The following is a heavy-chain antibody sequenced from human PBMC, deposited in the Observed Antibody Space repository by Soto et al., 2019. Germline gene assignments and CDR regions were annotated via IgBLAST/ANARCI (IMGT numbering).Heavy chain of an antibody. J-gene: IGHJ4*02. CDR2: IWYDGSNK. V-gene: IGHV3-33*01. CDR3: ARDYDRSGYPRYYFDY. D-gene: IGHD3-22*01. CDR1: GFTFSSYG. Sequence: QVQLVESGGGVVERGRSLRLSCAASGFTFSSYGMHWVRQAPGKGLEWVAVIWYDGSNKYYADSVKGRFTISRDNSKNTLYLQMNSLRAEDTAVYYCARDYDRSGYPRYYFDYWGQGTLVTVSS.